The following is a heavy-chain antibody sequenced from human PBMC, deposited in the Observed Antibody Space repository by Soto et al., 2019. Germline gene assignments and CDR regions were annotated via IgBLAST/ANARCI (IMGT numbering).Heavy chain of an antibody. J-gene: IGHJ4*02. CDR2: IIPIFGTA. V-gene: IGHV1-69*01. CDR1: GGTFSSYA. Sequence: QVQLVQSGAEVKKPGSSVKVSCKASGGTFSSYAISWVRQAPGQGLEWMGGIIPIFGTANYAQKFQGRVTITAAESTSTAYMELSSLRGEDTAVYYCAREEAIVVVTATLGGGVYFDYWGQGTLVTVSS. CDR3: AREEAIVVVTATLGGGVYFDY. D-gene: IGHD2-21*02.